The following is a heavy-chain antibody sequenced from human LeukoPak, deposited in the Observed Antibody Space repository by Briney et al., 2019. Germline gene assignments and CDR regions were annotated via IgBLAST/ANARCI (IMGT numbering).Heavy chain of an antibody. CDR1: GYTFTSYG. D-gene: IGHD6-6*01. V-gene: IGHV1-18*01. J-gene: IGHJ6*02. Sequence: ASVKVSCKTSGYTFTSYGITWVRQAPGQGLEWMAYISPNNGKTNYARNLQGRVTMTTDASTSTAYLELRSLISDDTAVYYCATKGSSSDYYGIDVWGQGTSVTASS. CDR3: ATKGSSSDYYGIDV. CDR2: ISPNNGKT.